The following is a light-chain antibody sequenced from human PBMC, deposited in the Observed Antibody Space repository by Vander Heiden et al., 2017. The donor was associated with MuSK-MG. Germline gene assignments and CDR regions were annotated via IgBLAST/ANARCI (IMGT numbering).Light chain of an antibody. Sequence: DIQMTQSPSSLSASVGHRVTITCRASQSIGRYLNWFQQKPGKAPKLLIYAASTLQSGVPSRFSGSGSGTDFTLTISSLQPEDFATYYCQQSYSKRTFGQGTKVEIE. CDR1: QSIGRY. V-gene: IGKV1-39*01. CDR3: QQSYSKRT. J-gene: IGKJ1*01. CDR2: AAS.